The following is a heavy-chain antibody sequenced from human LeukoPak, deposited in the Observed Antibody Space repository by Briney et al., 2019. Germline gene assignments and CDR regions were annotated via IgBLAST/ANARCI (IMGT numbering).Heavy chain of an antibody. J-gene: IGHJ4*02. D-gene: IGHD2-21*02. CDR3: ARLGDLRDSFDY. CDR2: ISKGGDDT. V-gene: IGHV3-23*01. Sequence: GGSLRLSCAASGFTFSSYTMSWVRQAPGKGLEWVSAISKGGDDTYYADSVKGRLTISRDNSKNTLSLQTNSLRAEDTAVYYCARLGDLRDSFDYWGQGTLVTVSS. CDR1: GFTFSSYT.